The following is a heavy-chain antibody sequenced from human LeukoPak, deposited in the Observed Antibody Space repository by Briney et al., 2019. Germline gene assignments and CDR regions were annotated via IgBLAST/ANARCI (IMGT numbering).Heavy chain of an antibody. D-gene: IGHD2-21*02. Sequence: ESSGTLSLTCSVSGDSISSNEWWSWVRQPPGKGLEWIGYIYYSGSTYYNPSLKSRVTISVDTSKNQFSLKLSSVTAADTAVYYCASSPLAYCGGDCYSRAFDIWGQGTMVTVSS. CDR1: GDSISSNEW. V-gene: IGHV4-30-4*01. CDR2: IYYSGST. J-gene: IGHJ3*02. CDR3: ASSPLAYCGGDCYSRAFDI.